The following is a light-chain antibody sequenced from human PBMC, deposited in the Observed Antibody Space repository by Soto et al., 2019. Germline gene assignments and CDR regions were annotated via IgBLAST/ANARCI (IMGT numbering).Light chain of an antibody. CDR3: ETWDSNTRV. CDR2: LEAGGRY. J-gene: IGLJ3*02. CDR1: SGHSNYI. V-gene: IGLV4-60*02. Sequence: QSVLTQSSSASASLGSSVKLTCTLSSGHSNYIIAWHQQQPGKAPRYLMKLEAGGRYNKGXXVXERFSGSSSGADRYLTXXXXQXXXXXXXXXETWDSNTRVFGGGTKLTVL.